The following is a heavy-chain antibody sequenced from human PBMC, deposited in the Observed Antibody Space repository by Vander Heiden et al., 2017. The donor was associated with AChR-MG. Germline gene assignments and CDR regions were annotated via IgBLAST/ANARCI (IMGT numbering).Heavy chain of an antibody. CDR3: ARDPGIAVAGTGSY. Sequence: QVQLVQSGAEVKKPGSPLKVSCKAPGGSCSSYAIGWVRQAPGQGLEWMGRIIAILGIANYAQKFQGRVTITADKSTSTAYMELSSLRSEDTAVYYCARDPGIAVAGTGSYWGQGTLVTVSS. D-gene: IGHD6-19*01. CDR1: GGSCSSYA. J-gene: IGHJ4*02. V-gene: IGHV1-69*04. CDR2: IIAILGIA.